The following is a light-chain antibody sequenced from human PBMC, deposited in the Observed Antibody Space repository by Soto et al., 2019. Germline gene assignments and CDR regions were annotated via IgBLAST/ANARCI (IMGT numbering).Light chain of an antibody. Sequence: EIVLTQSPGTLSLSPGERATLSCRASQSVSSSYLAWYQQKPGQAPRLLIYGASTRATGIPARFSGSGSGTEFSLSIRSLQPDDFATYYCQQYDSYRTFGQGTKVDIK. CDR2: GAS. V-gene: IGKV3-20*01. J-gene: IGKJ1*01. CDR1: QSVSSSY. CDR3: QQYDSYRT.